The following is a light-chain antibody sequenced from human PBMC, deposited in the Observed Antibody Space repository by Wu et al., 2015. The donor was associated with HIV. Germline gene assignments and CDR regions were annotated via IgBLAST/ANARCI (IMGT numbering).Light chain of an antibody. V-gene: IGKV1-5*01. Sequence: TXRASRSISNRLNWYQQKPGKAPKLLIYAASTLQSGVPSRFSGSGSGTEFTLTIXGLQPDDFATYYCQQYNSFLYSFGQGTKLDI. J-gene: IGKJ2*01. CDR3: QQYNSFLYS. CDR1: RSISNR. CDR2: AAS.